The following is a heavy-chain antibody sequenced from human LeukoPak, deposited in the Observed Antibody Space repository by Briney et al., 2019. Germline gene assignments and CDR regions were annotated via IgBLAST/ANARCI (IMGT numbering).Heavy chain of an antibody. CDR1: GGSISSYY. CDR2: IYYSGST. Sequence: SETLSLTCTVSGGSISSYYWSWIRQPPGKGLEWIGYIYYSGSTNYNPSLKSRVTISVDTSKNQFSLKLSSVTAADTAVYYCARTYYDYVWGSYPTYYFDYWGQGTLVTVSS. CDR3: ARTYYDYVWGSYPTYYFDY. J-gene: IGHJ4*02. V-gene: IGHV4-59*01. D-gene: IGHD3-16*02.